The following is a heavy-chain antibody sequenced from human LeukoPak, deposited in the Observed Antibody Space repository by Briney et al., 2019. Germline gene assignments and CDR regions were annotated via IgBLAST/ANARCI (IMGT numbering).Heavy chain of an antibody. CDR3: ASGGYSYGFDY. CDR2: IYHNGNT. V-gene: IGHV4-30-2*01. Sequence: SETLSLTCAVSGGSISSGGYSWSWIRQPPGKGLEWIGYIYHNGNTYYSPSLKSRVTISVDRSKNQLFLKLSSATAADTAMYYCASGGYSYGFDYWGQGTLVTVSS. J-gene: IGHJ4*02. D-gene: IGHD5-18*01. CDR1: GGSISSGGYS.